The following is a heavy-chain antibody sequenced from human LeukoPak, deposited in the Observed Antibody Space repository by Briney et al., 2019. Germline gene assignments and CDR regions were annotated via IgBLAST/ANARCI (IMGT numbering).Heavy chain of an antibody. CDR3: ARGPIIGVIRKYFQH. Sequence: SETLSLTCTVSGGSISSGGYYWSWIRQPPGKGLEWIGYIYHSGSTYYNPSLKSRVTISVDRSKNQFSLKLSSVTAADTAVYYCARGPIIGVIRKYFQHWGQGTLVTVSS. J-gene: IGHJ1*01. CDR1: GGSISSGGYY. V-gene: IGHV4-30-2*01. CDR2: IYHSGST. D-gene: IGHD2-21*01.